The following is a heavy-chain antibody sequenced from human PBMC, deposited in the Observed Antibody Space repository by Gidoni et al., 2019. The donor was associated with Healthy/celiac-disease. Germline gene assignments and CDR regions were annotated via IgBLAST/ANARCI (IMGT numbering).Heavy chain of an antibody. Sequence: QVQLPESAPGLVKPSETLSLTCTVSGGSISSYYWGWIRQPPGKGLEWIGYISCSWITNYNPSLKSRVTISVDTSKNQFALKLSSVTAADTAVYYCARSPGPQDCSGGSCYSDYWGQGTLVTVSS. D-gene: IGHD2-15*01. CDR2: ISCSWIT. CDR3: ARSPGPQDCSGGSCYSDY. CDR1: GGSISSYY. J-gene: IGHJ4*02. V-gene: IGHV4-59*08.